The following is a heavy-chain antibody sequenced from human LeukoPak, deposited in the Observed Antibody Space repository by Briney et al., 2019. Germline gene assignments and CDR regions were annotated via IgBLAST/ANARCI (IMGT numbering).Heavy chain of an antibody. D-gene: IGHD2-2*01. CDR2: ISYDGSNK. J-gene: IGHJ6*02. V-gene: IGHV3-30-3*01. Sequence: GRSLRLSCAASGFTFSSYAMHWVRQAPGKGLEWVAVISYDGSNKYYADSVKGRFTISRDNSKNTLYLQMNSLRAEDTAVYYCARGYCSSTSCYAPGFHIYYYYGMDVWGQGTTVTVSS. CDR1: GFTFSSYA. CDR3: ARGYCSSTSCYAPGFHIYYYYGMDV.